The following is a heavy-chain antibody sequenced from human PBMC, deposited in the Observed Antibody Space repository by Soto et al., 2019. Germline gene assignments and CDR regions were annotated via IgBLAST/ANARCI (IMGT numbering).Heavy chain of an antibody. D-gene: IGHD2-15*01. CDR3: ARHVGSPEYYMDV. V-gene: IGHV5-51*01. Sequence: RGESLTISCKGSGYSFTSYWIGWVRQMPGKGVEWMGIIYPGDSDTRYCPSFQGQVTISADKSISTAYLQWSSLKASDTAMYYCARHVGSPEYYMDVWGKGTTVTVSS. CDR2: IYPGDSDT. J-gene: IGHJ6*03. CDR1: GYSFTSYW.